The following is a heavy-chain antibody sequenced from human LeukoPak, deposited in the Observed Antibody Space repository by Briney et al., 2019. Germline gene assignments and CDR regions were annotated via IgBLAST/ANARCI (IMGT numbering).Heavy chain of an antibody. D-gene: IGHD5-24*01. Sequence: GGSLRLSCAASGFTFSDYYMSWVRQVPGKGLVWVARINNDGRSTSYGESVKGRFTISRDNAKNTVHLQLNSLRAEDTAVYYCVRDVWGDRDGFFDNWGQGTLVTVSS. CDR2: INNDGRST. CDR3: VRDVWGDRDGFFDN. J-gene: IGHJ4*02. CDR1: GFTFSDYY. V-gene: IGHV3-74*01.